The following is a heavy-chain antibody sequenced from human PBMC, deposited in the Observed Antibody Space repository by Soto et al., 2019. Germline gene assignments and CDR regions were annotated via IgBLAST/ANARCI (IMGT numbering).Heavy chain of an antibody. CDR1: GFTYSGYA. CDR3: AKDRSSAGTTVRFDP. Sequence: EVQLLESGGRLVQPGGSLRLSCAASGFTYSGYAMSWVRQAPGKGLEWVSSISGSGGNTYYADSVKGRFTISRDNSKNTLYLQMNSLRVEDTAIYYCAKDRSSAGTTVRFDPWGQGTLVTVSS. CDR2: ISGSGGNT. D-gene: IGHD1-1*01. V-gene: IGHV3-23*01. J-gene: IGHJ5*02.